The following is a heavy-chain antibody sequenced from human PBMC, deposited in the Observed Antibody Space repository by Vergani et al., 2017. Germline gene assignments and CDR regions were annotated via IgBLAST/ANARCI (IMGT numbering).Heavy chain of an antibody. J-gene: IGHJ6*02. CDR1: GYTLTELS. V-gene: IGHV1-24*01. CDR2: FDPEDGET. Sequence: QVQLVQSGAEVKKPGASVKVSCKVSGYTLTELSMHWVRQAPGKGLEWMGGFDPEDGETIYEQKFQGRVTMTEDTSTDTAYMELSSLRSEDTAEYYCATVTGTTNYYGMDVWGQGTTVTVSS. CDR3: ATVTGTTNYYGMDV. D-gene: IGHD1-7*01.